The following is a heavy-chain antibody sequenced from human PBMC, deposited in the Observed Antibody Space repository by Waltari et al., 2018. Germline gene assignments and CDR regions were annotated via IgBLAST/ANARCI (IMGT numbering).Heavy chain of an antibody. J-gene: IGHJ4*02. CDR1: GGSFSGYY. D-gene: IGHD3-9*01. V-gene: IGHV4-34*01. CDR3: ATSYDILTGYYPKNYFDY. CDR2: INHSGST. Sequence: QVQLQQWGAGLLKPSETLSLTCAVYGGSFSGYYWSWIRQPPGKGLAWIGAINHSGSTIHNPALNIRGTISVDTSKNQFALKLSSVTAADTAVYYCATSYDILTGYYPKNYFDYWGQGTLVTVSS.